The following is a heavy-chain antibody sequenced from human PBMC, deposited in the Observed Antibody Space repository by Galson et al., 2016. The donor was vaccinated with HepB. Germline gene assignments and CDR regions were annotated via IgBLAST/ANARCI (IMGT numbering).Heavy chain of an antibody. D-gene: IGHD6-6*01. CDR3: AREKAALDY. Sequence: SLRLSCAASGFIFTTHAMHWVRQAPGKGLEWVAIIPYDGSNQYYADSVKGRFTISRDNSKDTPYLQMNSLRTEDTAVYFCAREKAALDYWGQGTLVTVSS. J-gene: IGHJ4*02. CDR2: IPYDGSNQ. V-gene: IGHV3-30*04. CDR1: GFIFTTHA.